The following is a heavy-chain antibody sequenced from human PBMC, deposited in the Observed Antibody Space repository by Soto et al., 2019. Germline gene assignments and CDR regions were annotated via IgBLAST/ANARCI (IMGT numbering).Heavy chain of an antibody. V-gene: IGHV3-21*01. CDR3: ARVVSYYYYMDV. J-gene: IGHJ6*03. D-gene: IGHD3-10*01. Sequence: EVQLVESGGGLVKPGGSLRLSCAASGFTFSSYSMNWVRQAPGKGLEWVSSISSSSSYIYYADSVKGQFTISRDNAKNSLYLQMNSLRAEDTAVYYCARVVSYYYYMDVWGKGTTVTVSS. CDR1: GFTFSSYS. CDR2: ISSSSSYI.